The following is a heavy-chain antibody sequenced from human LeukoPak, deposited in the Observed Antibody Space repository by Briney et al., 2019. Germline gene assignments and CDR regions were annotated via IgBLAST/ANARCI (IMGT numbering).Heavy chain of an antibody. CDR1: GFTFSRYA. CDR2: ISRSGGTT. D-gene: IGHD3-10*01. CDR3: AKGIWVVRGVIGDAFDI. V-gene: IGHV3-23*01. Sequence: QPGGSLTLSCAGSGFTFSRYAMSWVRQAPGKELEWVSAISRSGGTTYYADSVKGRFTISRDNSKNTLYLQMNSLSAEDTALYYCAKGIWVVRGVIGDAFDIWGQGTMVTVSS. J-gene: IGHJ3*02.